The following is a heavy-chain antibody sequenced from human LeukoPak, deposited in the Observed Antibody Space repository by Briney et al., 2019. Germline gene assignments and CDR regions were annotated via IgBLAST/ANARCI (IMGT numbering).Heavy chain of an antibody. CDR2: INPSGGST. D-gene: IGHD1-26*01. CDR1: GGTFSSYA. V-gene: IGHV1-46*01. Sequence: ASVKVSCKASGGTFSSYAISWVRQAPGQGLEWMGIINPSGGSTSYAQKFQGRVTMTRDTSTSTVYMELSSLRSEDTAVYYCAGGGSYQETYYYYGMDVWGQGTTVTVSS. CDR3: AGGGSYQETYYYYGMDV. J-gene: IGHJ6*02.